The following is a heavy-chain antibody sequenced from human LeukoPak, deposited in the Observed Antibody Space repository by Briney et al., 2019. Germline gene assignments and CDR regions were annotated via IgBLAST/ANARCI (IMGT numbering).Heavy chain of an antibody. CDR1: GFTFSSYA. V-gene: IGHV3-23*01. J-gene: IGHJ4*02. D-gene: IGHD4-23*01. CDR2: IRDSGGST. Sequence: PGGSLRLSCAASGFTFSSYAMSWVRQAPGKGLEWVSAIRDSGGSTYYADSVKGRFTISRDNSKNTLYLQMNSLRAEDTAVYYCARVGHYGGNSGLHFDYWGQGTLVTVSS. CDR3: ARVGHYGGNSGLHFDY.